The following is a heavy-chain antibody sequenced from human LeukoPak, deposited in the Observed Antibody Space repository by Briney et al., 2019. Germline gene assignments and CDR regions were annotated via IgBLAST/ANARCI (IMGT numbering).Heavy chain of an antibody. CDR1: GGSIRSSSYY. V-gene: IGHV4-39*01. Sequence: SETLSLTCAVSGGSIRSSSYYWGWIRQPPGKGLECVGNIYPTGTTYYNPSLKSRVTISIDTSKSQFSLKLSSVTAADTAEYYCVRRVAGSGYRDYWGQGTLVTVSS. J-gene: IGHJ4*02. CDR2: IYPTGTT. CDR3: VRRVAGSGYRDY. D-gene: IGHD3-22*01.